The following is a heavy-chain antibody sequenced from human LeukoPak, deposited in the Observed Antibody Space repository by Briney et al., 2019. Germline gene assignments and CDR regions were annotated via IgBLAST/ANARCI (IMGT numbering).Heavy chain of an antibody. CDR3: ARVAPYDILTAFDP. J-gene: IGHJ5*02. V-gene: IGHV3-21*01. CDR1: GFTFSSYA. CDR2: ISSSSSYI. D-gene: IGHD3-9*01. Sequence: GGSLRLSCAASGFTFSSYAMTWVRQAPGKGLEWVSSISSSSSYIYYADSVKGRFTISRDNAKNSLYLQMNSLRAEDTAVYYCARVAPYDILTAFDPWGQGTLVTVSS.